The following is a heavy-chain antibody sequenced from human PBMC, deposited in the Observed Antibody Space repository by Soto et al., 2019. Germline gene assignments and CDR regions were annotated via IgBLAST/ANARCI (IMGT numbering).Heavy chain of an antibody. CDR3: ARGVEELSLDY. CDR1: GYSFLSYW. V-gene: IGHV5-51*01. CDR2: IYPTDSDT. J-gene: IGHJ4*02. D-gene: IGHD3-10*01. Sequence: GESLKISCKDSGYSFLSYWIAWVRQMPGKGLEWMGIIYPTDSDTRYSPSFQGQVTISADKSISTAYLQWSSLKASDTAMYYCARGVEELSLDYWGQGTLVTVSS.